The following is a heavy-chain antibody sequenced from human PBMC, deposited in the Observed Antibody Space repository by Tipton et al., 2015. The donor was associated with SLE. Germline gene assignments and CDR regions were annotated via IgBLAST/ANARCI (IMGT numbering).Heavy chain of an antibody. CDR2: ISYDGSNK. J-gene: IGHJ4*02. CDR3: AGGVGATSFDY. CDR1: GFTFSSYA. Sequence: SLRLSCAASGFTFSSYAMHWVRQAPGKGLEWVAVISYDGSNKYYADSVKGRFTISRDNSKNTLYLQMNSLRAEDTAVYYCAGGVGATSFDYWGQGTLLTVSS. V-gene: IGHV3-30-3*01. D-gene: IGHD1-26*01.